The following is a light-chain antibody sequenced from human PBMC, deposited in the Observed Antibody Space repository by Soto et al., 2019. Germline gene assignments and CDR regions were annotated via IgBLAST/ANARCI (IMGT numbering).Light chain of an antibody. CDR1: QSVSSY. J-gene: IGKJ4*01. CDR2: DAS. Sequence: EIVLTQSPATLSLSPGERATLSCRASQSVSSYLAWYQQKPGQAPRLLIYDASNRATGIPARFSGSGYGTDFNLTISSLEPEDFAVYYCQQRSNWLTFGGGTKVESK. CDR3: QQRSNWLT. V-gene: IGKV3-11*01.